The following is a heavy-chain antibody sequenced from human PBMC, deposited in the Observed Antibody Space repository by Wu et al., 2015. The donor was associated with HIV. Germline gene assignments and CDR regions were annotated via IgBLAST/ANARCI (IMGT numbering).Heavy chain of an antibody. CDR1: GYTFTSYG. D-gene: IGHD2-15*01. V-gene: IGHV1-18*01. Sequence: QVQLVQSGAEVKKPGASVKVSCKASGYTFTSYGISWVRQAPGQGLEWMGWISAYNGNTNYAQKLQGRVTMTTDTSTSTVYMDLSSLSSEDTAVYYCARDESVVVTNHNVDNNIWGQGTMIIVSS. CDR2: ISAYNGNT. J-gene: IGHJ3*02. CDR3: ARDESVVVTNHNVDNNI.